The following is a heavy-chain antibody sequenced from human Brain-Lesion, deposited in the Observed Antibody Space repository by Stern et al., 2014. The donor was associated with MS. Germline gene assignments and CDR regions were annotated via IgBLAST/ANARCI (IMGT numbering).Heavy chain of an antibody. CDR1: GGSISSGSDY. Sequence: QVQLQQSGPGLVKPSQTLSLTCTVSGGSISSGSDYWSWLRQPVGKGLEWIGRIHASGSAFYTPSLKSRVTISTDASMTQFSLELNSATAADTAIYYCASGYRIFDYWGQGILVTVSS. CDR3: ASGYRIFDY. D-gene: IGHD5-18*01. V-gene: IGHV4-61*02. J-gene: IGHJ4*02. CDR2: IHASGSA.